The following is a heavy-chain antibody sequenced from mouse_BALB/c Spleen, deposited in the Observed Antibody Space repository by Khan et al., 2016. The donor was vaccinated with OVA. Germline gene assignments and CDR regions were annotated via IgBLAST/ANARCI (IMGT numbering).Heavy chain of an antibody. CDR3: TRKEDGSSLFAY. CDR2: IRLKSNNYAT. V-gene: IGHV6-6*02. CDR1: GFTFSNYW. Sequence: EVKLEESGGGLVQPGGSMKLSCVASGFTFSNYWMNWVRQSPEKGLEWVAEIRLKSNNYATPYAESVKGRFTIARDNSKSSVYLQMHNLRAEDTGIYYCTRKEDGSSLFAYWGQGTLVTVSA. D-gene: IGHD1-1*01. J-gene: IGHJ3*01.